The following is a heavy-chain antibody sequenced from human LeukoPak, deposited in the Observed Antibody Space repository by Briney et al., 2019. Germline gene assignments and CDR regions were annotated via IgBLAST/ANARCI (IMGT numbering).Heavy chain of an antibody. CDR1: GGSISSSTYY. D-gene: IGHD3-3*01. CDR3: ARLGRTYYDFWSGP. V-gene: IGHV4-39*01. J-gene: IGHJ5*02. CDR2: IYYRGST. Sequence: AETLSLTCTVSGGSISSSTYYWGWIRQPPGKGLEWIGTIYYRGSTYYNPSLKSRVTISVDTSKNQFSLKLTSVTAADTAVYYCARLGRTYYDFWSGPWGQGTLVTVSS.